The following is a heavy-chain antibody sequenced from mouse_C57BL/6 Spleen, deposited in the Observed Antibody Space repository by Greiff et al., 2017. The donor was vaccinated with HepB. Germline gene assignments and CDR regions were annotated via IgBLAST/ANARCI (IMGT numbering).Heavy chain of an antibody. D-gene: IGHD2-3*01. CDR1: GFTFSNYG. V-gene: IGHV5-17*01. J-gene: IGHJ3*01. Sequence: EVKLMESGGGLVKPGGSLKLSCAASGFTFSNYGMHWVRQAPEKGLEWVAYISSGSSTIYYADTVKGRFTISRDNAKNTLFLQMTSLRSEDTAMYYCAREDGYYKSWSAYWGQGTLVTVSA. CDR2: ISSGSSTI. CDR3: AREDGYYKSWSAY.